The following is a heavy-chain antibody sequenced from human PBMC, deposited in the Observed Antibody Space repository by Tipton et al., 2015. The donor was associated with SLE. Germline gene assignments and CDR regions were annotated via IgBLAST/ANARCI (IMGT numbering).Heavy chain of an antibody. CDR1: GYTFTSYG. Sequence: QSGPEVKKPGASVKVSCKASGYTFTSYGISWVRQAPGQGLEWMGWISAYNGNTNYAQKLQGRVTMTTDTSTSTAYMELRSLRSDDTAVYYCARPGYCSSASCYPRGAFDIRGQGTMGTVSS. D-gene: IGHD2-2*01. CDR2: ISAYNGNT. J-gene: IGHJ3*02. CDR3: ARPGYCSSASCYPRGAFDI. V-gene: IGHV1-18*01.